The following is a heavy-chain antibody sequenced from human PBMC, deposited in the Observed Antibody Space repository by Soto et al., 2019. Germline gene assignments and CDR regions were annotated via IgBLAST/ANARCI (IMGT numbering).Heavy chain of an antibody. Sequence: GASVKVSCKASGYTFTTYAMHWVRQAPGQRLEWMGWVYTDSGDTKYSQKFQGRATITRDTSASTAYMELSSLTSEDTAVYYCAIVPASIYWGQGTLVTVSS. V-gene: IGHV1-3*04. J-gene: IGHJ4*02. CDR2: VYTDSGDT. CDR1: GYTFTTYA. CDR3: AIVPASIY.